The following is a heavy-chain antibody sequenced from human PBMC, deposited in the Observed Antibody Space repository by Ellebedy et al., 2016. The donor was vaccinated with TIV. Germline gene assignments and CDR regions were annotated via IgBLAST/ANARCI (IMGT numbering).Heavy chain of an antibody. CDR3: ARGTTVTITRPLSY. D-gene: IGHD4-17*01. V-gene: IGHV1-2*02. Sequence: ASVKVSXXASGYTFTGYYMHWVRQAPGQGLEWMGWINPNSGGTNYAQKFQGRVTMTRDTSISTAYMELSRLRSDDTAVYYCARGTTVTITRPLSYWGQGTLVTVSS. CDR1: GYTFTGYY. J-gene: IGHJ4*02. CDR2: INPNSGGT.